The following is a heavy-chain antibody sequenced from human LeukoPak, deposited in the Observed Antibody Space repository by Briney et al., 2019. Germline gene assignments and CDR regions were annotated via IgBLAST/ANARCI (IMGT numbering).Heavy chain of an antibody. CDR2: LYSGSDT. CDR3: ARVGDHFHWFLDL. V-gene: IGHV3-53*01. Sequence: GGSLRLSCAASGFTVSTNYMNWVRQAPGKGVEWVSILYSGSDTYYSDSVKGRFTISRDDSRNTLFLHMSSLKVEDTAIYFCARVGDHFHWFLDLWGRGTLVGVSS. D-gene: IGHD2-21*01. CDR1: GFTVSTNY. J-gene: IGHJ2*01.